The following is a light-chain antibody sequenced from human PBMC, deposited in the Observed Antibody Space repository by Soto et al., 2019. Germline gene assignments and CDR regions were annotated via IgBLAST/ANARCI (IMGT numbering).Light chain of an antibody. CDR3: ATWDASLSGRV. V-gene: IGLV1-47*02. Sequence: QSVLTQPPSSSGTPGQRVTISCSGSSSNIGGYYVYWYQQLPGTAPQLLIHSNNQRPSGVPDRFSGFKSGSSASLAISGLRCEDEADYYCATWDASLSGRVFGGGTKLTVL. CDR2: SNN. CDR1: SSNIGGYY. J-gene: IGLJ3*02.